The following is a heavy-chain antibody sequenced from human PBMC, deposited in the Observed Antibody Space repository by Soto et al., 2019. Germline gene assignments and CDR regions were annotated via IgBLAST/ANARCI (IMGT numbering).Heavy chain of an antibody. J-gene: IGHJ4*02. CDR2: ISYDGSNK. V-gene: IGHV3-30*18. CDR1: GFTFSSYG. Sequence: QVQLVESGGGVVQPGRSLRLSCAASGFTFSSYGMHWVRQAPGKGLEWVAVISYDGSNKYYADSVKGRFTISRDNSKNTLYLQMNSLRAEDTAVYYCEKDERIVGATMDYWGQGTLVTVSS. CDR3: EKDERIVGATMDY. D-gene: IGHD1-26*01.